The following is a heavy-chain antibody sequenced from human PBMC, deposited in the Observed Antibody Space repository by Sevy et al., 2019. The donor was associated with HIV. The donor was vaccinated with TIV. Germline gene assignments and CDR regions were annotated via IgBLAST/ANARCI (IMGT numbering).Heavy chain of an antibody. Sequence: GGSLRLSCAASGFTLSSHDMHWVRQTPGKGLEWVAVISNDGSNKFFANSVKGRFTVSRDNSKNALYLQMNSLRAEDTAIYFCARDKFGYTSGWQATGGFDYWGQGALVTVSS. D-gene: IGHD6-19*01. CDR3: ARDKFGYTSGWQATGGFDY. CDR2: ISNDGSNK. CDR1: GFTLSSHD. V-gene: IGHV3-30-3*01. J-gene: IGHJ4*02.